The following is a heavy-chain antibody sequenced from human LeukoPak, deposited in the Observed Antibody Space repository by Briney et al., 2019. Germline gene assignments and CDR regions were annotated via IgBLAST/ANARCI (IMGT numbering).Heavy chain of an antibody. CDR1: GGSISSGSYY. CDR2: IYTSGST. Sequence: SETLSLTCTVSGGSISSGSYYWSWIRQPAGKGLEWIGRIYTSGSTNYNPSLKSRVTISVDTSKNQFSLNLTSVTAADTAVYYCARARGQSGVDYWGQGALVTVSS. J-gene: IGHJ4*02. D-gene: IGHD3-10*01. CDR3: ARARGQSGVDY. V-gene: IGHV4-61*02.